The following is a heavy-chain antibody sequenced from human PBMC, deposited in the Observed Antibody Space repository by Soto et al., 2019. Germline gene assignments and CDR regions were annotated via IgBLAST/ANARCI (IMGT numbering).Heavy chain of an antibody. CDR3: ARRADTNGRNGFGADKYYFDF. V-gene: IGHV1-8*01. Sequence: GASVKVSCKASGYTFTSYDIYWVRQATGQGLEWMGWMNPNTGNSGYAQKFQGRVTMTSNTSITTAHMELSSLRSEDTAVYYCARRADTNGRNGFGADKYYFDFWGQGTLVTVSS. CDR2: MNPNTGNS. CDR1: GYTFTSYD. J-gene: IGHJ4*02. D-gene: IGHD2-8*01.